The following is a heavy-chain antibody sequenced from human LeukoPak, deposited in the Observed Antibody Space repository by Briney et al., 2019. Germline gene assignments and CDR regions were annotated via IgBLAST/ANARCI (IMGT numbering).Heavy chain of an antibody. V-gene: IGHV3-30-3*01. CDR3: AKERGGGYSYGSLYFDY. D-gene: IGHD5-18*01. J-gene: IGHJ4*02. CDR2: ISYDGSNK. Sequence: PGGSLRLSCAASGFTFSSYAMHWVRQAPGKGLEWVAVISYDGSNKYYADSVKGRFTISRDNSKNTLYLQMNSLRAEDTAVYYCAKERGGGYSYGSLYFDYWGQGTLVTVSS. CDR1: GFTFSSYA.